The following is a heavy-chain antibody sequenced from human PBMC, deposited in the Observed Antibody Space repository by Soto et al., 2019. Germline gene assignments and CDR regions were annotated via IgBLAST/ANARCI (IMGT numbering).Heavy chain of an antibody. J-gene: IGHJ6*02. V-gene: IGHV4-30-4*01. D-gene: IGHD6-13*01. CDR3: ARVFSSSWYFVPKSPSGMDV. CDR1: GGSISSGDYY. Sequence: SSETLSLTCTVSGGSISSGDYYWSRIRQPPGKGLEWIGYIYYSGSTYYNPSLKSRVTISVDTSKNQFSLKLSSVTAADTAVYYCARVFSSSWYFVPKSPSGMDVWGQGTTVTVSS. CDR2: IYYSGST.